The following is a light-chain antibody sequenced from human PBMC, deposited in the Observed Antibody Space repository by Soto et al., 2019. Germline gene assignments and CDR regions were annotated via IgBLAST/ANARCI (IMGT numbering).Light chain of an antibody. J-gene: IGLJ3*02. V-gene: IGLV2-14*01. CDR2: EVS. CDR1: SSDVGGYNF. CDR3: SSYTSSTRV. Sequence: QSVLTQPASVSGSPGQSITISCTGTSSDVGGYNFVSWYQQHPGRVPKLIIYEVSNRPLGVSNRFSGSKSGNTASLTISGLQTDDEADYYCSSYTSSTRVFGGGTKVTVL.